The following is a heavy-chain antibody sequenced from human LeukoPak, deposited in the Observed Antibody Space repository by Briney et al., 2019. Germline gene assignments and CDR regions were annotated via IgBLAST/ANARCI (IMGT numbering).Heavy chain of an antibody. CDR1: GFTFSSYS. Sequence: PGGSLRLSCAASGFTFSSYSMNWVRQAPGKGLEWVSSISSSSSYIYYADSVKGRFTISRDNAKNSLYLQMNSLRAEDTAVYYCARVGYSDYGYNWFDPWGQGTLVTVSS. V-gene: IGHV3-21*01. D-gene: IGHD5-12*01. CDR2: ISSSSSYI. CDR3: ARVGYSDYGYNWFDP. J-gene: IGHJ5*02.